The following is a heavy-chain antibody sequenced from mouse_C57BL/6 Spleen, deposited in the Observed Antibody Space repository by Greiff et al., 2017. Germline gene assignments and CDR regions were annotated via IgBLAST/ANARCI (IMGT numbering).Heavy chain of an antibody. J-gene: IGHJ2*01. CDR1: GFNIKNTY. Sequence: EVQLQESVAELVRPGASVKLSCTASGFNIKNTYMHWVKQRPVQGLEWIGRIDPATGNTTYDPKFQGKATLTADTSSNTAYLQLSSLTSEDTAIYYCASPDGSYFDYWGQGTTLTVSS. CDR2: IDPATGNT. V-gene: IGHV14-3*01. D-gene: IGHD2-3*01. CDR3: ASPDGSYFDY.